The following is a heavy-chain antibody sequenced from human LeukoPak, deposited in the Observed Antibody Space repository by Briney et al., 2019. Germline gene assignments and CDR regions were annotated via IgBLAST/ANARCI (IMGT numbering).Heavy chain of an antibody. D-gene: IGHD3-22*01. Sequence: SQTLSLTCAVSGGSISSGGYSWSWIRQPPGKGLEWIGYIYHSGSTYYNPSLKSRVTISVDRSKNQFPLKLSSVTAADTAVYYCARFARGVYDSSGYPTDYFDYWGQGTLVTVSS. CDR2: IYHSGST. CDR3: ARFARGVYDSSGYPTDYFDY. CDR1: GGSISSGGYS. V-gene: IGHV4-30-2*01. J-gene: IGHJ4*02.